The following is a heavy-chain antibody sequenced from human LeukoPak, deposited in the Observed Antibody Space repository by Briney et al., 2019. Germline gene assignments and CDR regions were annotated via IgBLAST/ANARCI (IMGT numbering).Heavy chain of an antibody. V-gene: IGHV4-38-2*02. CDR1: GFTVSSNY. CDR3: AREGGYDTNLYYYYYMDV. D-gene: IGHD5-12*01. CDR2: IYYSGST. Sequence: GSLRLSCAASGFTVSSNYMSWVRQPPGKGLEWIGSIYYSGSTYYNPSLKSRVTISVDTSKNQFSLKLSSVTAADTAVYYCAREGGYDTNLYYYYYMDVWGKGTTVTVSS. J-gene: IGHJ6*03.